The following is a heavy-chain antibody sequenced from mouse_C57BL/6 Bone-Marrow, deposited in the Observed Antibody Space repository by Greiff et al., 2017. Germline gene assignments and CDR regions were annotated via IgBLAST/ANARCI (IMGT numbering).Heavy chain of an antibody. J-gene: IGHJ2*01. V-gene: IGHV1-5*01. CDR2: IYPGNSDT. CDR1: GYTFTSYW. D-gene: IGHD2-2*01. CDR3: TRAGVWLRQGFDY. Sequence: EVQLQQSGTVLARPGASVKMSCKTSGYTFTSYWMHWVKQRPGQGLEWIGAIYPGNSDTSYNQKFKGKAKLTAVTSASTAYMELSSLTNEDSAVYYCTRAGVWLRQGFDYWGQGTTLTVSS.